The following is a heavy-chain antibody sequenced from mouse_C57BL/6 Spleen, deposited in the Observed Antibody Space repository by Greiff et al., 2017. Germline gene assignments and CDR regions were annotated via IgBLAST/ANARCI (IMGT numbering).Heavy chain of an antibody. J-gene: IGHJ2*01. CDR2: ISSGGSYT. CDR1: GFTFSSYG. CDR3: ARQTDYYGSSYVFDY. D-gene: IGHD1-1*01. V-gene: IGHV5-6*01. Sequence: EVQLVESGGDLVKPGGSLKLSCAASGFTFSSYGMSWVRQTPDKRLEWVATISSGGSYTYYPDSVKGRFTISRDNAKNTLYLQMSSLKSEDTAMYYCARQTDYYGSSYVFDYWGQGTTRTVSS.